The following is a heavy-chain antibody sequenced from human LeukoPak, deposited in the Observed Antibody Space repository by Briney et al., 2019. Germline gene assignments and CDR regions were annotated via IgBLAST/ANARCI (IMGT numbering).Heavy chain of an antibody. CDR2: IIPIFGTA. Sequence: SVKVSCKASGGTFSSYAISWVRQAPGQGLEWMGGIIPIFGTANYAQKFQGRVTITTDESTSTAYMELSSLRSDDTAVYYCARNLWELPMGALDYWGQGTLVTVSS. J-gene: IGHJ4*02. CDR1: GGTFSSYA. V-gene: IGHV1-69*05. D-gene: IGHD1-26*01. CDR3: ARNLWELPMGALDY.